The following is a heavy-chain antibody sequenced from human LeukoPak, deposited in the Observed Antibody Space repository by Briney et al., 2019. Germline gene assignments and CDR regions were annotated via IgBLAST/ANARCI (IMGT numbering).Heavy chain of an antibody. CDR1: GGSFSGYY. CDR3: ARDRDVDTAMYNWFDP. J-gene: IGHJ5*02. CDR2: IYYSGST. D-gene: IGHD5-18*01. V-gene: IGHV4-34*01. Sequence: SETLSLTCAVYGGSFSGYYWRWVRQPPGKGLEWIGSIYYSGSTYYNPSLKSRVTISVDTSKNQFSLKLSSVTAADTAVYYCARDRDVDTAMYNWFDPWGQGTLVTVSS.